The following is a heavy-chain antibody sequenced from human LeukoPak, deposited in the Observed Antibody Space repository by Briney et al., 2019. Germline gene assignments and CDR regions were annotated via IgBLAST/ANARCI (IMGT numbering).Heavy chain of an antibody. D-gene: IGHD3-22*01. V-gene: IGHV4-39*07. CDR1: GGSISSSSYY. Sequence: PSETLSLICTVSGGSISSSSYYWGWIRQPPGKGLEWIGSIYYSGSTYYNPSLKSRVTISVDTSKNQFSLKLSSVTAADTAVYYCARGLRAGVVVHAFDIWGQGTMVTVSS. J-gene: IGHJ3*02. CDR2: IYYSGST. CDR3: ARGLRAGVVVHAFDI.